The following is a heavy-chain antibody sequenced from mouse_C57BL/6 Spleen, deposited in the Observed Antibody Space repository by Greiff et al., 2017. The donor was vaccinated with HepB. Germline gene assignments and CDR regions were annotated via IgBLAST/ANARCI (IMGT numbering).Heavy chain of an antibody. V-gene: IGHV1-81*01. CDR1: GYTFTSYG. D-gene: IGHD4-1*01. Sequence: QVQLQQSGAELARPGASVKLSCKASGYTFTSYGISWVKQRTGQGLEWIGEIYPRSGNTYYNEKFKGKATLTADKSSSTAYMELRSLTSEDSAVYFGARRRDLTGTYYWYFDVWGTGTTVTVSS. CDR3: ARRRDLTGTYYWYFDV. J-gene: IGHJ1*03. CDR2: IYPRSGNT.